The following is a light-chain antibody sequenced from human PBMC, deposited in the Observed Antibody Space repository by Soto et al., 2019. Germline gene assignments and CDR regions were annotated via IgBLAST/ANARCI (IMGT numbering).Light chain of an antibody. CDR3: QQRYNWPLT. V-gene: IGKV3-11*01. Sequence: EIVLTQSPATLSLSPGERATLSCRASQSVGSYLAWYQQKPGQAPRLLIYDASNRATGISARFSGSGSGTDFTLTISSLEPEDFAVYYCQQRYNWPLTFGPGTKVDIK. J-gene: IGKJ3*01. CDR2: DAS. CDR1: QSVGSY.